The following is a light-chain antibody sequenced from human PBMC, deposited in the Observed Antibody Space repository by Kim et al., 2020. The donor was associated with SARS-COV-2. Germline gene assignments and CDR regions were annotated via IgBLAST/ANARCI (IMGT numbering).Light chain of an antibody. J-gene: IGKJ2*01. V-gene: IGKV1-12*02. CDR1: QDINSW. Sequence: AAVGERVTSNCRASQDINSWLNWDQQKPGKAHKRRIYDASSRQSGVPSRFSGSGSGTEFTLTISRLKPEDFATYYCQQSKIFPYTLGQGTKMEIK. CDR2: DAS. CDR3: QQSKIFPYT.